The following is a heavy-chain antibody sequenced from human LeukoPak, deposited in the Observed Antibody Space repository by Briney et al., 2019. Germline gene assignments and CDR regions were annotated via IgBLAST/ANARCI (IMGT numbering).Heavy chain of an antibody. CDR1: GFTFSNYE. V-gene: IGHV3-48*03. CDR2: ISSSGTTI. CDR3: ARLLWFGEAR. Sequence: GGSLRLSCAGSGFTFSNYEMNWVRQAPGKGLEWVSYISSSGTTIYYAASVKGRFTISRDNAKNSLYLQMNSLRVEDTAVYYCARLLWFGEARWGKGTLVTVPS. J-gene: IGHJ4*02. D-gene: IGHD3-10*01.